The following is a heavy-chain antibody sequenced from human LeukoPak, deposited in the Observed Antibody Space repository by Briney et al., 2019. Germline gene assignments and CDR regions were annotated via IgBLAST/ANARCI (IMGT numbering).Heavy chain of an antibody. D-gene: IGHD1-26*01. V-gene: IGHV1-2*02. CDR1: GYTFTGYY. J-gene: IGHJ3*02. CDR3: ARDMAGASSSLDAFDI. Sequence: ASVKVSCKASGYTFTGYYMHWVRQAPGQGLEWMGWINPNSGGTNYAQKFQGRVTMTRDTSINTAYMELSRLRSDGTAVYYCARDMAGASSSLDAFDIWGQGTMVTVSS. CDR2: INPNSGGT.